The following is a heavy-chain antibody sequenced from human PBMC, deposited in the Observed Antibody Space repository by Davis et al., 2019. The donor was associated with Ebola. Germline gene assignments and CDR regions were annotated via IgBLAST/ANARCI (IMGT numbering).Heavy chain of an antibody. CDR3: AKGSGLGGRTYYFRY. J-gene: IGHJ4*02. CDR2: ISSGGTT. D-gene: IGHD3-10*01. V-gene: IGHV4-39*01. Sequence: SETLSLTCTVSSGSISSNHYYWGWIRQSPGKGLEWIGSISSGGTTYSNPSLNSRVIISVDTSNNQFSLKLTSVSVADTAVYYCAKGSGLGGRTYYFRYWGQGAQVTVSS. CDR1: SGSISSNHYY.